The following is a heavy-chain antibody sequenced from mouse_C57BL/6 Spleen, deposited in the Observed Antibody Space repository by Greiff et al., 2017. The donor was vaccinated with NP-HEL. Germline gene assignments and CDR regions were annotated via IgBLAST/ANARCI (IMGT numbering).Heavy chain of an antibody. V-gene: IGHV1-39*01. CDR2: INPNYGTT. Sequence: VQLKQSGPELVKPGASVKISCKASGYSFTDYNMNWVKQSNGKSLEWIGVINPNYGTTSYNQKFKGKATLTVDKSSSTAYMQLSSLTSEDSAVYYCAKAHYYGSSWFAYWGQGTLVTVSA. D-gene: IGHD1-1*01. J-gene: IGHJ3*01. CDR1: GYSFTDYN. CDR3: AKAHYYGSSWFAY.